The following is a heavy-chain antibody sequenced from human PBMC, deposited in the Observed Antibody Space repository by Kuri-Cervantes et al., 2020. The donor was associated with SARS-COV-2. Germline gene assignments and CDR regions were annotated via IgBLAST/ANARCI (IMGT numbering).Heavy chain of an antibody. CDR1: GGSISSRSYY. CDR3: AKEVVPAATPGAGHFDY. V-gene: IGHV4-39*07. Sequence: SETLSLTCTVTGGSISSRSYYWGWIRQPPGKGLEWIGSIYYSGSTYYNPSLKSRVTISVDTSKNQFSLKLSSVTAADTAVYYCAKEVVPAATPGAGHFDYWGQGTLVTVSS. CDR2: IYYSGST. J-gene: IGHJ4*02. D-gene: IGHD2-2*01.